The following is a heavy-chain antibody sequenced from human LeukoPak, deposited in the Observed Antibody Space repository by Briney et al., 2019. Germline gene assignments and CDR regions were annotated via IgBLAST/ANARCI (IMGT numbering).Heavy chain of an antibody. CDR2: ISGSGGST. Sequence: GGSLRLSCAASGFTFSSYSLNWVRQAPGKGLEWVSAISGSGGSTYYADSVKGRFTISRDNSKNTLYLQMNSLRAEDTAVYYCAKYDYVWGSYRYTLLDYWGQGTLVTVSS. J-gene: IGHJ4*02. D-gene: IGHD3-16*02. CDR1: GFTFSSYS. CDR3: AKYDYVWGSYRYTLLDY. V-gene: IGHV3-23*01.